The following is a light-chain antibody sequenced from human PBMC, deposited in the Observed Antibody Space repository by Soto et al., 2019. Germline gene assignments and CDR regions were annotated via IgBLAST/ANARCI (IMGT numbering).Light chain of an antibody. CDR2: DAS. V-gene: IGKV3-11*01. J-gene: IGKJ5*01. CDR1: QSVRTS. CDR3: QQRNVWPPIT. Sequence: EVVLTQSPATLSLSPGERATLSCRASQSVRTSLAWYQHKPGQAPPLVIYDASLRANGVPARFGGSGSGTDFTLTINSLEPEDFAVYYCQQRNVWPPITFGQGTRLEIK.